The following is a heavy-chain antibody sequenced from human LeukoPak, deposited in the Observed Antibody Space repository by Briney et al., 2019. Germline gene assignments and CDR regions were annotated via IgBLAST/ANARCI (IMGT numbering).Heavy chain of an antibody. V-gene: IGHV3-33*08. Sequence: GGSLRLSCAASGFTFSRYGMHWVRQAPGKGLEWVAAIWNDGSKMYYADSVMGRFTISRDNSENTLYLQMNSLRAEDTAVYYCVRNKGYTGGYFGYFDYWGQGTLVTVSS. CDR1: GFTFSRYG. CDR2: IWNDGSKM. D-gene: IGHD1-26*01. J-gene: IGHJ4*02. CDR3: VRNKGYTGGYFGYFDY.